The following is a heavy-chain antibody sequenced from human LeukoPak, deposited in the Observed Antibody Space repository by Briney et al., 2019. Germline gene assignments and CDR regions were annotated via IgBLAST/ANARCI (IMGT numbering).Heavy chain of an antibody. V-gene: IGHV4-34*01. CDR2: INHSGST. D-gene: IGHD5-24*01. J-gene: IGHJ3*02. Sequence: PSETLSLTCAVYGGSFSGYYWSWIRQPPGKGLEWIGEINHSGSTNYNPSLKSRVTISVDTSKNQFSLKLSSVTAADTAVYYCARPSGDGAFDIWGQGTMVTVSS. CDR3: ARPSGDGAFDI. CDR1: GGSFSGYY.